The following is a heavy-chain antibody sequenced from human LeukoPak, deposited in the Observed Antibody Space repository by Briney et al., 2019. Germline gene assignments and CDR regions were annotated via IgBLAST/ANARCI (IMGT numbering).Heavy chain of an antibody. CDR1: GGTFSSYA. J-gene: IGHJ6*03. CDR3: ARGNCSSTSCYGCYYYYYMDV. V-gene: IGHV1-69*05. D-gene: IGHD2-2*01. Sequence: SVKVSCKASGGTFSSYAISWVRQAPGQGLEWMGGIIPIFGTANYAQKFQGRVTITTDESTSTAYMELSSLRSEDTAVYYCARGNCSSTSCYGCYYYYYMDVWGKGTTVTVSS. CDR2: IIPIFGTA.